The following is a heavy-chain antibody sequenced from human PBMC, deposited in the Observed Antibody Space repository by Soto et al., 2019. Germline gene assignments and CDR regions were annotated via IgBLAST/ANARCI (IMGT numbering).Heavy chain of an antibody. CDR1: GDSVSSNSSA. D-gene: IGHD6-13*01. CDR3: ARDGWGHSSRYYYYGMDV. J-gene: IGHJ6*02. CDR2: TYYRSKWYN. Sequence: SQTLSLTRAISGDSVSSNSSAWYWIRQSPSRGLEWLGRTYYRSKWYNDYAVSVKSRITINPDTSKNQFSLQLNSVTPEDTAVYYCARDGWGHSSRYYYYGMDVWGQGTTVTVSS. V-gene: IGHV6-1*01.